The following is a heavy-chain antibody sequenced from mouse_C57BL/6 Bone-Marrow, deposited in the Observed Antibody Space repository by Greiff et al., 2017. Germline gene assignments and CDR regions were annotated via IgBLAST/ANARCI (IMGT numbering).Heavy chain of an antibody. J-gene: IGHJ3*01. Sequence: EVKLVESGGGLVQPGGSLKLSCAASGFTFSDYYMYWVRQTPEKRLEWVAYISNGGGSTYYPDTVKGRFTISRDNAKNTLYLQMSRLKSEDTAMYYGARGIYYDYAWFAYWGQGTLVTVSA. CDR1: GFTFSDYY. V-gene: IGHV5-12*01. CDR2: ISNGGGST. CDR3: ARGIYYDYAWFAY. D-gene: IGHD2-4*01.